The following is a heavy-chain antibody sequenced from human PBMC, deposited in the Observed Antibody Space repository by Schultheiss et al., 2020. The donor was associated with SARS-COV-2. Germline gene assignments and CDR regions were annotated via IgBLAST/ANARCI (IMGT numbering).Heavy chain of an antibody. Sequence: GGSLRLSCAASGFRFSTYGMTWVRQAPGKGLMWVARTNEDGTITNYADSVKGRFTISRHNSKNTLYLQMNSLRAEDTAVYYCARADYYGSGIGYFDYWGQGTQVTVSS. V-gene: IGHV3-23*01. CDR3: ARADYYGSGIGYFDY. CDR2: TNEDGTIT. CDR1: GFRFSTYG. D-gene: IGHD3-10*01. J-gene: IGHJ4*02.